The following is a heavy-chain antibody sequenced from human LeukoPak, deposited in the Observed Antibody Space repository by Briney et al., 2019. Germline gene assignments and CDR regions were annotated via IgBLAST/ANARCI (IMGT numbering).Heavy chain of an antibody. CDR3: ARDVPISSSWRRRWFDP. CDR1: GYTFTDYY. CDR2: MNPNSGGT. J-gene: IGHJ5*02. D-gene: IGHD6-13*01. V-gene: IGHV1-2*02. Sequence: ASVKVSCKASGYTFTDYYIHWVRQAPGQGLEWMAWMNPNSGGTSYAQKFQGRVTMTRDTSISTAYMELSRLRSDDTAVYYCARDVPISSSWRRRWFDPWGQGTLVTVSS.